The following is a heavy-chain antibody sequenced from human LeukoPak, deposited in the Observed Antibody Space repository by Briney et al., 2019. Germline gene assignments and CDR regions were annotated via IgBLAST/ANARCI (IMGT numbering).Heavy chain of an antibody. D-gene: IGHD3-10*01. V-gene: IGHV4-34*01. J-gene: IGHJ6*03. CDR2: INHSGST. CDR1: GGSFSGYY. CDR3: ASLQHYYGSGSYYSYYYHMDV. Sequence: SETLSLTCAVYGGSFSGYYWSWIRQPPGKGLEWIGEINHSGSTNYNPSLKSRVTISVDTSKNQFSLKLSSVTAADTAVYYCASLQHYYGSGSYYSYYYHMDVWGKGTTVTISS.